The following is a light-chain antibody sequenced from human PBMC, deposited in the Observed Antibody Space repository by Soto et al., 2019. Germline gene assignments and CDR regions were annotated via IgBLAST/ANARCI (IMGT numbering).Light chain of an antibody. CDR3: QQYNPPHV. CDR1: QIIRDY. J-gene: IGKJ4*02. CDR2: GAS. V-gene: IGKV3D-15*01. Sequence: EIVVTQSPATLSVSPGERATLSCGASQIIRDYLAWYQQKPGQAPRLLIHGASTRAPGIPDRFSGSGSGTDFTRNICRLEPEEFAVYFWQQYNPPHVFSGGTKVDIK.